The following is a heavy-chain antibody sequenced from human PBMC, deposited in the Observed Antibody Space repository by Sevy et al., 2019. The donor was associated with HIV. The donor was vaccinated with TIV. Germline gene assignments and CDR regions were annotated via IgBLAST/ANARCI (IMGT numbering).Heavy chain of an antibody. CDR2: IKQDGSEK. D-gene: IGHD2-8*01. CDR1: GFTFSSYS. Sequence: GGSLRLSCAASGFTFSSYSMSWVRQAPGKGLEWVANIKQDGSEKYDVDSVKGRLTISRDYAKNSLYLQMNSLRAEDTAVYYCARDGRYCTNGVCYHAEYFQHWGQGTLVTVSS. CDR3: ARDGRYCTNGVCYHAEYFQH. V-gene: IGHV3-7*01. J-gene: IGHJ1*01.